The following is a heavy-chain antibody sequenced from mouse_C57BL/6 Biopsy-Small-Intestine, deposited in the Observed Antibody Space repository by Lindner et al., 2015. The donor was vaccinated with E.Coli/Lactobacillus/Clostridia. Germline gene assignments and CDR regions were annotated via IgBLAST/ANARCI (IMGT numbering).Heavy chain of an antibody. CDR2: INPSTGGT. V-gene: IGHV1-42*01. J-gene: IGHJ3*01. CDR1: GYSFTGYY. Sequence: EVQLQESGPELVKPGASVKISCKASGYSFTGYYMNWVKQSPEKSLEWIGEINPSTGGTTYNQKFKAKATLTVDKSSSTAYMQLKSLTSEDSAVYYCARGEDYDGYLRFAYWGQGTLVTVSA. D-gene: IGHD2-2*01. CDR3: ARGEDYDGYLRFAY.